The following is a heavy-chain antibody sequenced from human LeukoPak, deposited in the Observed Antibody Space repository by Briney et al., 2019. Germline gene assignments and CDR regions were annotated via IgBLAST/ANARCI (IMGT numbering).Heavy chain of an antibody. D-gene: IGHD1-26*01. Sequence: SETLSLTCAVSGGSISSSNWWSWVRQPPGKGLEWNGEIYHSGSTNYNPSLKSRVTISIDNSKNQFSLKLSSVTAADTAVYYCARKRVSGSYYFDYWGQGTLVTVSS. V-gene: IGHV4-4*02. J-gene: IGHJ4*02. CDR3: ARKRVSGSYYFDY. CDR1: GGSISSSNW. CDR2: IYHSGST.